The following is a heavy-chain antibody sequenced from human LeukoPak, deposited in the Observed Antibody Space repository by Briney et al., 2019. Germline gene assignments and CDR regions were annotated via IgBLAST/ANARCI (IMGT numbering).Heavy chain of an antibody. V-gene: IGHV3-7*01. J-gene: IGHJ4*02. Sequence: GGSLRLSCAASGFTFSSYWMSWVRQAPGKGLEWVANIKQDGSEKYYVDSVKGRFTISRDNAKNSLYLQMNSLRAEDTPVYYCARVALMTTVTRYFDYWGQGTLVTVSS. D-gene: IGHD4-17*01. CDR1: GFTFSSYW. CDR2: IKQDGSEK. CDR3: ARVALMTTVTRYFDY.